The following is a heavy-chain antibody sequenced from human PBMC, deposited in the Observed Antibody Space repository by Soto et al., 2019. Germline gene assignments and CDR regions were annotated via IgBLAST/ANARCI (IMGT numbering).Heavy chain of an antibody. Sequence: QVQLVQSGAEVRKPGSSVKVSCKASGGTFSRHAISWVRQAPGQGLEWMGGIISMFGTANHAQKFQGRVTIIADESTSTAYMELSSLRSEETAIYYCSRGWGYDSSDYYYAYWGQGTVVIVSS. J-gene: IGHJ4*02. D-gene: IGHD3-22*01. CDR1: GGTFSRHA. CDR3: SRGWGYDSSDYYYAY. V-gene: IGHV1-69*01. CDR2: IISMFGTA.